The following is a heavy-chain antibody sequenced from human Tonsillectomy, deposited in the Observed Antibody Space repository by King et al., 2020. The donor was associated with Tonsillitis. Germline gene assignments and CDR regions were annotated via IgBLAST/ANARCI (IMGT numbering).Heavy chain of an antibody. CDR3: AKTETGRSFDV. D-gene: IGHD7-27*01. CDR1: GFTFSSCA. V-gene: IGHV3-23*04. CDR2: ISGSGGIT. Sequence: VQLVESGGGLAQPGGSQRLSCTASGFTFSSCAMSWVRQAPGKGLEWVSAISGSGGITHYADSVKGRFTISRDNSENKLYLQMNNVRAEDTAIYYCAKTETGRSFDVWGRGTLVTVSS. J-gene: IGHJ2*01.